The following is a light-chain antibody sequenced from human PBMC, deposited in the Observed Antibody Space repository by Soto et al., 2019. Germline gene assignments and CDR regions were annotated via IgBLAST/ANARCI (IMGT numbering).Light chain of an antibody. J-gene: IGKJ1*01. CDR1: QSINKW. CDR2: DAS. CDR3: HQYNNFWT. V-gene: IGKV1-5*01. Sequence: DIQMTQSPSTLSASVGDRVTITCRASQSINKWLAWYQQKPGKAPKVLIWDASSLQRGVPSRFSGSGFGTEFTLTIISLQSEDFGLYYCHQYNNFWTFGQGTKVDIK.